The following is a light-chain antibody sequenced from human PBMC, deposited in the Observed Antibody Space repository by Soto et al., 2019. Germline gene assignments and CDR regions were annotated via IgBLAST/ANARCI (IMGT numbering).Light chain of an antibody. J-gene: IGKJ1*01. V-gene: IGKV1-5*01. CDR3: QQYNSYSL. CDR2: DAS. Sequence: DIQMTQSPSILSASVGDRVTITCRASQKIGSWVAWYQQKPGRAPKLLIYDASNLQSGVPSRFSGSGSGTDFTLTISSLQPDDFATYYCQQYNSYSLFGQGTKVEIK. CDR1: QKIGSW.